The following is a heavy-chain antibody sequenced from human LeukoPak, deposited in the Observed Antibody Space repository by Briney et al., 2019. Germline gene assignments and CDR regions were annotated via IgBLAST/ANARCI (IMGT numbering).Heavy chain of an antibody. CDR3: ARDPFYYESTGYQYYFDY. D-gene: IGHD3-22*01. CDR2: IYSGGTT. J-gene: IGHJ4*02. CDR1: GFTVSANY. Sequence: SGGSLRLACVASGFTVSANYMNWVRQAPGKGLEWVSVIYSGGTTSYADSVKGRFTISRDNSKNTLYLQMNSLRADDTAVYYCARDPFYYESTGYQYYFDYWGQGTLVTGSS. V-gene: IGHV3-53*01.